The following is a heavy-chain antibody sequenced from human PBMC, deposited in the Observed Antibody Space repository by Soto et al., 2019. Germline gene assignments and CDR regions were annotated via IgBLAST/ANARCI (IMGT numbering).Heavy chain of an antibody. V-gene: IGHV1-46*03. CDR1: GYTFTGYY. D-gene: IGHD5-18*01. CDR2: INPSGGYT. CDR3: ACIFSGGYSYGFYYYGMDV. J-gene: IGHJ6*02. Sequence: GASVKVSCKASGYTFTGYYMHWVRQAPGQGLEWLGIINPSGGYTTYAQRFLGRVTMTSDTSTSTVHMELGSLTSEDTAVYYCACIFSGGYSYGFYYYGMDVWGQGTTVTVSS.